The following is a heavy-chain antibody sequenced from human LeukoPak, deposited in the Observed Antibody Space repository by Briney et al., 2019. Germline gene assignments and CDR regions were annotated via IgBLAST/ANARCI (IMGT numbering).Heavy chain of an antibody. CDR1: GGSISSGGYY. CDR2: IYYSGST. V-gene: IGHV4-31*03. Sequence: PSETLSLTCTVSGGSISSGGYYWSWIRQHPGKGLEWIGYIYYSGSTYYNPSLKRRVTISVDTSKNQFSLKLSSVTAADTAVYYCARSRDGYMGDYWGQGTLVTVSS. J-gene: IGHJ4*02. CDR3: ARSRDGYMGDY. D-gene: IGHD5-24*01.